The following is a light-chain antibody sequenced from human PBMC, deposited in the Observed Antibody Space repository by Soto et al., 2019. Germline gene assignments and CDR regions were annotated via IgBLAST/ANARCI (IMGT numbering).Light chain of an antibody. CDR3: QQYGSSPYT. J-gene: IGKJ2*01. CDR1: QSLTSSY. V-gene: IGKV3-20*01. CDR2: GAS. Sequence: EIVLTQSPGTLSLSPGERATLSCRASQSLTSSYLAWYQQKPGQAPRLLIYGASSRATGIPDRFSGSGSGTDFALYISRLEPEDCAVYYCQQYGSSPYTFGQGTKLEIK.